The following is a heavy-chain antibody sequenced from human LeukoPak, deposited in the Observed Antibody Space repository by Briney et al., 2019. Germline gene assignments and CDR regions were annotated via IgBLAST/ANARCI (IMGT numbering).Heavy chain of an antibody. CDR2: TSYRSKWYN. V-gene: IGHV6-1*01. D-gene: IGHD6-6*01. CDR1: GDSVSSNSAA. J-gene: IGHJ4*02. CDR3: ARLHSSSSDDFDY. Sequence: SPTLSLTCAISGDSVSSNSAAWNWLRQSPSRGLEWLGRTSYRSKWYNDYAVSVKSRITINPDTSKNQFSLQLNSVTPEDTAVYYCARLHSSSSDDFDYWGRGTVVTVSS.